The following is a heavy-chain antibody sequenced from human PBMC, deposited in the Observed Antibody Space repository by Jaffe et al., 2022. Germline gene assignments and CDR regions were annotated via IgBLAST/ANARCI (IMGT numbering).Heavy chain of an antibody. CDR2: VSVSGDTT. J-gene: IGHJ4*02. Sequence: EVQLLESGGGLVQPGGSLRLSCAASGFTFSSYAMSWVRQAPGKGLEWVSIVSVSGDTTYYADSVKGRFTISRDNSMNTLYLQMNSLRAEDTAIYYCAKEIATYGRGRLDYWGQGTLVTVSS. D-gene: IGHD6-13*01. CDR3: AKEIATYGRGRLDY. V-gene: IGHV3-23*01. CDR1: GFTFSSYA.